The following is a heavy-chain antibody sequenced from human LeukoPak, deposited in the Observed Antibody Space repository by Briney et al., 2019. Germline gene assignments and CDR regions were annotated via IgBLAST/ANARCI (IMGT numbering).Heavy chain of an antibody. CDR1: GGSISSYY. D-gene: IGHD2-8*01. CDR3: ARGEWCMLWDYYYYYGMDV. J-gene: IGHJ6*02. V-gene: IGHV4-59*08. Sequence: PSETLSLTCTVSGGSISSYYWSWIRQPPGKGLEWIGYIYYSGSTNYNPSLKSRVTISVDTSKNQFSLKLSSVTAADTAVYYCARGEWCMLWDYYYYYGMDVWGQGTTVTVSS. CDR2: IYYSGST.